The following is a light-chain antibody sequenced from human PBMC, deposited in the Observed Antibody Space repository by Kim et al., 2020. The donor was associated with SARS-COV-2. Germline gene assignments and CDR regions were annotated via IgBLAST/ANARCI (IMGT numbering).Light chain of an antibody. CDR1: SIGSQS. CDR3: QVWDSSSDHYVV. CDR2: YDS. V-gene: IGLV3-21*04. J-gene: IGLJ2*01. Sequence: SYELTQPPSVSVAPGKTASITCGGNSIGSQSVHWYQQKPGQAPVLVIYYDSDRPSGIPERFSGSNSGNTATLAISRVEAGDEADYYCQVWDSSSDHYVVFGGGTQLTAL.